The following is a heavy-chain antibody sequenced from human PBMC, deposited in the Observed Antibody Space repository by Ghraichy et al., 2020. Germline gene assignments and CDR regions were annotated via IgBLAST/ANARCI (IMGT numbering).Heavy chain of an antibody. J-gene: IGHJ6*03. CDR1: GFTFSSYA. Sequence: GGSLRLSCVASGFTFSSYAMHWVRQAPGKGLEWVAVISYDGSNKYYADSVKGRFTISRDNSKNTLYLQMNSLRAEDTAVYYCARDLDDILTGSMDVWGKGTTVTVSS. CDR2: ISYDGSNK. D-gene: IGHD3-9*01. CDR3: ARDLDDILTGSMDV. V-gene: IGHV3-30*04.